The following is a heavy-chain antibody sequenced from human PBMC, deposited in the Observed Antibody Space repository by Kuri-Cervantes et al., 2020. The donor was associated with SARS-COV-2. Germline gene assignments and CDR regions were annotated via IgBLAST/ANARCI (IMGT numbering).Heavy chain of an antibody. Sequence: GESLKISCAASGFTFSSYGMHWVRQAPGKGLEWVAVISYDGSNKYYADSVKGRFIISRDNSKNTLYLQMNSLRAEDTAVYYCARNGESNYFDPWGQGTLVTVSS. J-gene: IGHJ5*02. CDR2: ISYDGSNK. V-gene: IGHV3-30*03. CDR1: GFTFSSYG. D-gene: IGHD5-24*01. CDR3: ARNGESNYFDP.